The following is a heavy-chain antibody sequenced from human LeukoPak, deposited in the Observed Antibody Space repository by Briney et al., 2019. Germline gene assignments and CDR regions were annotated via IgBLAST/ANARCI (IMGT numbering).Heavy chain of an antibody. J-gene: IGHJ4*02. CDR2: VWYDGSNK. V-gene: IGHV3-33*01. D-gene: IGHD3-10*01. Sequence: GRSLRLSCAASGFTFSTYGMHWVRQAPGKGLEWVAAVWYDGSNKYNADSVKGRFTISRDNSKNTLYLQMNSLRADDTAVYYCARIPWVGELLGGDYWGQGTLVTVSS. CDR3: ARIPWVGELLGGDY. CDR1: GFTFSTYG.